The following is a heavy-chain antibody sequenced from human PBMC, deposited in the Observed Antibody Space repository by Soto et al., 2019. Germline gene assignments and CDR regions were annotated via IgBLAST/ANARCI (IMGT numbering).Heavy chain of an antibody. CDR2: ISGSGGST. Sequence: GGSLRLSCAASGFTFSSYAMSWVRQAPGKGLEWVSAISGSGGSTYYADSVKGRFTISRDNSKNTLYLQMNSLRAEDTAVYYCAKPVDSGYDQPDDYWGQGTLVTVSS. V-gene: IGHV3-23*01. CDR1: GFTFSSYA. D-gene: IGHD5-12*01. CDR3: AKPVDSGYDQPDDY. J-gene: IGHJ4*02.